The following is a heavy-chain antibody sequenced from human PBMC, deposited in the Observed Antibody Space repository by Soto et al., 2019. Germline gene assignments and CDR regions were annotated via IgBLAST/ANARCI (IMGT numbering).Heavy chain of an antibody. CDR2: IYHSGST. D-gene: IGHD2-15*01. CDR3: ARAVVVADNWFAP. J-gene: IGHJ5*02. Sequence: TRSLTCALCGGSISSGGYSWSWIRQPPGKGLEWIGYIYHSGSTYYNPSLKSRVTISVDRSKNQFSLKLSSVTAADTAVYYCARAVVVADNWFAPWGQGTLVTVFS. CDR1: GGSISSGGYS. V-gene: IGHV4-30-2*01.